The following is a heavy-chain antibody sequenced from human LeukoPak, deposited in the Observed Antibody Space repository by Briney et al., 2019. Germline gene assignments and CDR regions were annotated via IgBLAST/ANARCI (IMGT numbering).Heavy chain of an antibody. J-gene: IGHJ4*02. CDR1: GFTVSSNY. CDR2: IYSGGST. Sequence: PGGSLRLSCAASGFTVSSNYMSWVRQAPGKGLEWVSAIYSGGSTYYADSVKGRFTISRDNSKNTLYLQMNSLRAEDTAVYYCARVWDFWSGYYPRYFDYWGQGTLVTVSS. D-gene: IGHD3-3*01. V-gene: IGHV3-53*01. CDR3: ARVWDFWSGYYPRYFDY.